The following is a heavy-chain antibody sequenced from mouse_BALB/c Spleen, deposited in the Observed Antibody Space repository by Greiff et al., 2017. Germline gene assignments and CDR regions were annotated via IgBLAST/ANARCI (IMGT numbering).Heavy chain of an antibody. J-gene: IGHJ3*01. CDR3: RGEVYYDYDVFAY. Sequence: EVQLQQSGAELVRSGASVKLSCTASGFNIKDYYMHWVKQRPEQGLEWIGWIDPENGDTEYAPKFQGKATMTADTSSNTAYLQLSSLTSEDTAVYYCRGEVYYDYDVFAYWGQGTLVTVSA. CDR2: IDPENGDT. V-gene: IGHV14-4*02. CDR1: GFNIKDYY. D-gene: IGHD2-4*01.